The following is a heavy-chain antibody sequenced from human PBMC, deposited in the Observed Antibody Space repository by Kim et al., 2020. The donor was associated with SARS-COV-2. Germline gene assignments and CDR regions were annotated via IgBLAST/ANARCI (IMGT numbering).Heavy chain of an antibody. D-gene: IGHD2-21*02. V-gene: IGHV4-30-2*04. CDR3: ARPPVMVAACYFDF. J-gene: IGHJ4*02. Sequence: KPSRESRVSMSLDASKRQFSLKLNSVTAADTAVYYCARPPVMVAACYFDFWGQGTLVTVSA.